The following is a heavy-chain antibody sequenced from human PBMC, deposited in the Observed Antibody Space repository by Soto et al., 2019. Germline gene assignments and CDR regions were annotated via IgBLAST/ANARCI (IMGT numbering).Heavy chain of an antibody. CDR3: AADSDFWSGSYLFDF. Sequence: SVKVSCKASGFTFSNSAVQWVRQARGQRLEWVGWIVVGSGNTNYAQKLQERVTITRDMSTNTAYMELSGLRSEDTAVYYCAADSDFWSGSYLFDFRGQGTLVTVSS. J-gene: IGHJ4*02. V-gene: IGHV1-58*01. CDR1: GFTFSNSA. D-gene: IGHD3-3*01. CDR2: IVVGSGNT.